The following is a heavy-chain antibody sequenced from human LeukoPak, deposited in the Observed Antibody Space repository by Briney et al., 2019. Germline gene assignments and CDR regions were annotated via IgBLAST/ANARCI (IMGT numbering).Heavy chain of an antibody. CDR3: AREGYYDSSGYGYYYYYYMDV. CDR1: GGTFSSYA. Sequence: GASVKVSCKASGGTFSSYAISWVRQAPGQGLEWMGWISAYNGNTNYAQKLQGRVTMTTDTSTSTAYMELRSLRSDDTAVYYCAREGYYDSSGYGYYYYYYMDVWGKGTTVTVSS. CDR2: ISAYNGNT. D-gene: IGHD3-22*01. V-gene: IGHV1-18*01. J-gene: IGHJ6*03.